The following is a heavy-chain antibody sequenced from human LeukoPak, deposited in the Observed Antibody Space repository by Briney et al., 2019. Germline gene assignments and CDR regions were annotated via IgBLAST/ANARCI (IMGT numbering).Heavy chain of an antibody. CDR1: GGSISSSSYY. J-gene: IGHJ4*02. V-gene: IGHV4-39*01. Sequence: SETLSLTCTVSGGSISSSSYYWGWIRQPPGQGLEWIGSIYYSGSTYYNPSLKSRVTISVDTSKNQFSLKLSSVTAADTAVYYCARVWGEDLWSGSLDYWGQGTLVTVSS. D-gene: IGHD3-3*01. CDR2: IYYSGST. CDR3: ARVWGEDLWSGSLDY.